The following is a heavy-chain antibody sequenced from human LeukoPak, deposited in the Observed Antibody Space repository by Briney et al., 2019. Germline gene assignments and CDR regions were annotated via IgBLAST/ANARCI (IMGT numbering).Heavy chain of an antibody. CDR2: ISHDGSVK. Sequence: GGSLRLSCAASGFTFNNYGMQWVRQTPGKGLEWVTVISHDGSVKHYADSVKGRFTISRDTSKNTAYLQMNSLRPEDTAVYYCAKEGTTYSSTWFDSWGQGTLVTVSS. V-gene: IGHV3-30*18. CDR3: AKEGTTYSSTWFDS. CDR1: GFTFNNYG. J-gene: IGHJ5*01. D-gene: IGHD6-19*01.